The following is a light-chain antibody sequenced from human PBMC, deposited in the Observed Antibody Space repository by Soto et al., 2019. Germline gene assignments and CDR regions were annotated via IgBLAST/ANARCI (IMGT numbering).Light chain of an antibody. Sequence: QSLLTQPPSVSGAPGQRVTISCTGSSSNIGAGYDVHWYQQLLGTAPKLLIYGNNNRPSGVPDRFFGSKSGTSASLVITGLQAEDEADYYCQSYDSSLSGSKVVFGGGTKLTVL. CDR2: GNN. V-gene: IGLV1-40*01. J-gene: IGLJ2*01. CDR1: SSNIGAGYD. CDR3: QSYDSSLSGSKVV.